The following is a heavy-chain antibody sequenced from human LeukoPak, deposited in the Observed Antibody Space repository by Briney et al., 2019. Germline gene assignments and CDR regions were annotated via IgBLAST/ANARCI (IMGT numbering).Heavy chain of an antibody. CDR1: GGSFSGYY. CDR3: ARVHRDGYSYLYHYFDY. CDR2: IYYSGST. V-gene: IGHV4-30-4*01. Sequence: KASETLSLTCAVYGGSFSGYYWSWIRQPPGKGLEWIGYIYYSGSTYYSPSLKSRVTISVDMSTNQFSLRLTSVTAADTAVYFCARVHRDGYSYLYHYFDYWGQGTLVTVSA. D-gene: IGHD5-24*01. J-gene: IGHJ4*02.